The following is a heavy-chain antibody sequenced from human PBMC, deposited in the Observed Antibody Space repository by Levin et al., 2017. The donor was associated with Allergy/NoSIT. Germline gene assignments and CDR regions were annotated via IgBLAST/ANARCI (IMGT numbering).Heavy chain of an antibody. D-gene: IGHD3-3*01. CDR3: ARALRVARSGSLYYYMDV. J-gene: IGHJ6*03. Sequence: AASVKVSCKSSGYTFISYDINWVRQANGQGLEWMGWINPNSGNTGYAQKFQGRVTMTRDTSIRTVYMELSSMRSDDTAVYYCARALRVARSGSLYYYMDVWGEGTTVTVSS. CDR1: GYTFISYD. CDR2: INPNSGNT. V-gene: IGHV1-8*01.